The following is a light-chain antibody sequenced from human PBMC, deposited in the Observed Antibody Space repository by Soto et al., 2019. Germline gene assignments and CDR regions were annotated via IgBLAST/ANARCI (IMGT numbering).Light chain of an antibody. J-gene: IGKJ5*01. Sequence: EIVLTQSPGTLSLSPGERATLSCRASQGVTSSYVAWYQQKPGQAPRLIIYGASSRATVIPDRFSGSGSGTDFTLTISRLEPEDFAVYYCQQYGSSPITFGQGTRLEIK. CDR2: GAS. V-gene: IGKV3-20*01. CDR3: QQYGSSPIT. CDR1: QGVTSSY.